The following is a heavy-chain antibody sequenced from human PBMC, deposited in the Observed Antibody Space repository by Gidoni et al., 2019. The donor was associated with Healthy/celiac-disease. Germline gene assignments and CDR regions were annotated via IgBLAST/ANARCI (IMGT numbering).Heavy chain of an antibody. V-gene: IGHV3-30*04. Sequence: QVQLVESGGGVVQPGRSLRLSCAASGFTFSSYAMHWVRQAPGKGLEWVAVRSYDGSNKYYADSVKGRFTISRDNSKNTLYLQMNSLRAEDTAVYYCARDPAVTIFGVALNWGQGTLVTVSS. J-gene: IGHJ4*02. CDR2: RSYDGSNK. CDR1: GFTFSSYA. CDR3: ARDPAVTIFGVALN. D-gene: IGHD3-3*01.